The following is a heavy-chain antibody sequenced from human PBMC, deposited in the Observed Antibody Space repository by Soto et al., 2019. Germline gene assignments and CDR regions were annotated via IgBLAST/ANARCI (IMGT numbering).Heavy chain of an antibody. V-gene: IGHV4-59*01. D-gene: IGHD2-15*01. Sequence: PSETLSLPCTVSGGSISSYYWSWIRQPPGKGLEWIGYIYYSGSTNYNPSLKSRVTISVDTSKNQFSLKLSSVTAADTAVYYCARGGSWLGMDVWGQGTTVTVSS. CDR1: GGSISSYY. J-gene: IGHJ6*02. CDR2: IYYSGST. CDR3: ARGGSWLGMDV.